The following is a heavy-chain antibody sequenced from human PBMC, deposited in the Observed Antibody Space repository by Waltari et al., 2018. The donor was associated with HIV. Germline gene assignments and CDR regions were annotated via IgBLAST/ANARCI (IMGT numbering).Heavy chain of an antibody. Sequence: QLQLQESGPGLVKTSETLSLTCTVSGDSINSSSYYWGWIRQSPGRGLQWIGNIYYSGSTYDNPSLKRRVTISLDTSKNQFSLKVNSVTAADTAVYFCTRAPWGDPPPYFAYWGRGTLVTVSS. CDR3: TRAPWGDPPPYFAY. CDR2: IYYSGST. CDR1: GDSINSSSYY. J-gene: IGHJ4*02. V-gene: IGHV4-39*07. D-gene: IGHD2-21*02.